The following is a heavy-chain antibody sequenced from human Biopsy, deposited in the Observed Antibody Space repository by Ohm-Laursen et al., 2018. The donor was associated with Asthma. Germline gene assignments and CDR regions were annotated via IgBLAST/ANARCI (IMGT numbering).Heavy chain of an antibody. J-gene: IGHJ5*02. D-gene: IGHD6-13*01. CDR3: ATDRFAGYSTSWYRGFWFDP. CDR1: GFTVSSNG. CDR2: IYSGGGT. V-gene: IGHV3-53*01. Sequence: SLRLSCAASGFTVSSNGMSWVRQPPGKGLEWVSVIYSGGGTFYADSVKGRVTISRDISKNTLSLQMDSLRAEDTAVYYCATDRFAGYSTSWYRGFWFDPWGQGTLVTVSS.